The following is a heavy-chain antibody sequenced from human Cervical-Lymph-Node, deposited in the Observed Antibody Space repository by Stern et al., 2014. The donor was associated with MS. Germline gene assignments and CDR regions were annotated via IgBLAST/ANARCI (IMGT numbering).Heavy chain of an antibody. J-gene: IGHJ1*01. D-gene: IGHD3-10*01. Sequence: VQLVESGGGLVQPGESLRLTCAAYGFTFSDHYMDWARQAPGKGLEWTCRTRNKANSYPTEYAASVKGRFTISRDDSKNSLYLQMNSLKTEDTAVYYCARDTARGGQCEPGQKPPCRGAWG. CDR3: ARDTARGGQCEPGQKPPCRGA. V-gene: IGHV3-72*01. CDR1: GFTFSDHY. CDR2: TRNKANSYPT.